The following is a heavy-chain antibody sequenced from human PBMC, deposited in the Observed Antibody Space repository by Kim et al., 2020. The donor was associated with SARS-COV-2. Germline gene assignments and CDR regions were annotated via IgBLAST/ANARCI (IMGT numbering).Heavy chain of an antibody. CDR2: IKTDGTST. Sequence: GGSLRLSCAASGFALNGYWMHWVRQAPGKGLVWVSRIKTDGTSTSYADSVKGRFTISRDNAKNTLHLQMNSPRAEDTAIYYCARSYQYSSGTYAFDIWG. J-gene: IGHJ3*02. D-gene: IGHD3-10*01. CDR1: GFALNGYW. V-gene: IGHV3-74*01. CDR3: ARSYQYSSGTYAFDI.